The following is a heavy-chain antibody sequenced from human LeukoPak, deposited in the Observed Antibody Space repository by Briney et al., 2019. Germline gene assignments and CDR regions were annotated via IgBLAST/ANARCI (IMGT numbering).Heavy chain of an antibody. V-gene: IGHV4-59*01. CDR3: ARGRTGDWFDP. Sequence: PSETLSLTCTVSGGSISSYYWSWIRQPPGKGLEWIGYIYYSGSTNYNPSLKSRVTISVDTSKNQFSLKLSSVTAADTAVYYCARGRTGDWFDPWAREPWSPSPQ. J-gene: IGHJ5*02. CDR2: IYYSGST. CDR1: GGSISSYY. D-gene: IGHD1-26*01.